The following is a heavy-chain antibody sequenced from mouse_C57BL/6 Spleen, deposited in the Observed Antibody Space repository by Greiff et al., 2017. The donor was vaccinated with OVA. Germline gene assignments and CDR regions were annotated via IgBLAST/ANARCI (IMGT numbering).Heavy chain of an antibody. CDR3: ARGGVAEYYFDY. CDR1: GYSFTGYF. Sequence: EVQLQQSGPELVKPGDSVKISCKASGYSFTGYFMNWVMQSHGKSLEWIGRINPYNGDTFYNQKFKGKATLTVDKSSSTAHMELRSLTSEDSAVYYCARGGVAEYYFDYGGQGTTLTVSS. CDR2: INPYNGDT. V-gene: IGHV1-20*01. J-gene: IGHJ2*01. D-gene: IGHD1-1*02.